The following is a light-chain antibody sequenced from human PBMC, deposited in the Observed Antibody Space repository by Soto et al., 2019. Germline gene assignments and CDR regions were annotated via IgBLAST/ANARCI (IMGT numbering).Light chain of an antibody. CDR1: QSISSY. Sequence: DVQMTQSPSSLSASLGDRGTITCRASQSISSYLNWYQQKPGKVPKLLIYAASTLQSGVPSRFSGSGSGTDFTLTVSSLQPEDVATYYCQKYNSAPLTFGGGTKVDIK. V-gene: IGKV1-27*01. CDR2: AAS. CDR3: QKYNSAPLT. J-gene: IGKJ4*01.